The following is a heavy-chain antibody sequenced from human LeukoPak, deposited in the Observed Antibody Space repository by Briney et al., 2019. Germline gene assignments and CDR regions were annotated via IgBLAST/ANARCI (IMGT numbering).Heavy chain of an antibody. CDR3: ATWHSSGYPPVGAFDI. V-gene: IGHV4-61*01. Sequence: PSQTLSLTCAVSGDSLSSSRYYWSWIRQPPGKGLEWIGYIYYSGSTNYNPSLKSRVTISVDTSKNQFSLKLSSVTAADTAVYYCATWHSSGYPPVGAFDIWGQGTMVTVSS. CDR1: GDSLSSSRYY. D-gene: IGHD3-22*01. J-gene: IGHJ3*02. CDR2: IYYSGST.